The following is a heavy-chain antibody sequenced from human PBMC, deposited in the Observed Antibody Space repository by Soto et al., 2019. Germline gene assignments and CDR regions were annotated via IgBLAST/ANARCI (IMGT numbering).Heavy chain of an antibody. Sequence: QVQLVESGGGVVQPGRSLRLSCAASGFTFNNYAVYWVRQAPGKGLEWMAVISDDGINTYYADSVKGRFTISRDNSKNTLYLQMNSLRPEDTAVYYCARGMITFGGYWGQGTLVTVSS. D-gene: IGHD3-16*01. CDR1: GFTFNNYA. CDR2: ISDDGINT. V-gene: IGHV3-30-3*01. J-gene: IGHJ4*02. CDR3: ARGMITFGGY.